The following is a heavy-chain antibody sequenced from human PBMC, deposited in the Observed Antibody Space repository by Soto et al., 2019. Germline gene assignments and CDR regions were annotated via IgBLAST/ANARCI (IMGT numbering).Heavy chain of an antibody. V-gene: IGHV5-51*01. J-gene: IGHJ3*02. D-gene: IGHD2-15*01. CDR3: GYCSGGGMNCFDI. CDR1: GYSFTNYW. CDR2: IYPGDSDT. Sequence: GESLKISCKGSGYSFTNYWIGWVRQMPGKGLEWMAIIYPGDSDTRYSPSFQGQVTISADKSISTAYLQWSSLKASDTAMYYCGYCSGGGMNCFDIWGQGTMVTVSS.